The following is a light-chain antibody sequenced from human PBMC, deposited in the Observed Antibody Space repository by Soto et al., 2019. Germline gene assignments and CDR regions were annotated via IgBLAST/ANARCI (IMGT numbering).Light chain of an antibody. CDR2: GAS. Sequence: EVVMTQSPDTLSVSPGQRATLSCRASQSVNSNLAWYQQKLGQPPRLLIYGASTRATDIPPRFSGSGSGTDFTLTISRLQSEDFAIYYCQQYNTWPRTFGQGTKVEIK. CDR1: QSVNSN. CDR3: QQYNTWPRT. V-gene: IGKV3-15*01. J-gene: IGKJ1*01.